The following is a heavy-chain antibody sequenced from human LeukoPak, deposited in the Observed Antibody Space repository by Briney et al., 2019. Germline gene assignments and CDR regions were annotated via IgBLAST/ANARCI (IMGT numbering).Heavy chain of an antibody. CDR2: IYTSGST. CDR1: GGSISSYY. V-gene: IGHV4-4*07. CDR3: ARGGGSGWFGEFTPPGYFDY. J-gene: IGHJ4*02. D-gene: IGHD3-10*01. Sequence: SETLSLTCTVSGGSISSYYWSWIRQPAGKGLEWIGRIYTSGSTNYSPSFKSRVTMSVDTSKNQFSLKPSSVTAADTAVYYCARGGGSGWFGEFTPPGYFDYWGQGTLVTVSS.